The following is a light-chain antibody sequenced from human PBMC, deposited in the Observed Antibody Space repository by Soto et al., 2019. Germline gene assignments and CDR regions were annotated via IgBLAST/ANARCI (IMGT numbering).Light chain of an antibody. CDR3: QSFDNSRSAYV. Sequence: QSVLTQPPSVSGAPGQRVTISCTGSSSNIGAGYDVHWYQQLPGTAPKLLIYGNSNRPSGVPDRFSGSKSGTSASLAITGLLAEDEAGYYCQSFDNSRSAYVFAPGTKLTVL. J-gene: IGLJ1*01. CDR1: SSNIGAGYD. V-gene: IGLV1-40*01. CDR2: GNS.